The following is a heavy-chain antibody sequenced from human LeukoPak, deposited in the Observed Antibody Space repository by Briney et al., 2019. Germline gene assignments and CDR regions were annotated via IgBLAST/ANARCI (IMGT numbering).Heavy chain of an antibody. Sequence: ASVTVSCKASGYTLTGYYMHWVRQAPGQGLEWMGWINPGSGATNYAQKFQGRVSMTRDTSISTVYMELSRLTFDDTAVYYCARGYYGSGSYYTLGYWGQGTLVTVSS. CDR3: ARGYYGSGSYYTLGY. J-gene: IGHJ4*02. CDR2: INPGSGAT. V-gene: IGHV1-2*02. CDR1: GYTLTGYY. D-gene: IGHD3-10*01.